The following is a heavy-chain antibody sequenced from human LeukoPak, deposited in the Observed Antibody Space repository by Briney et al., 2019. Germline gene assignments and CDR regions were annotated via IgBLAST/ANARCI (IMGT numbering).Heavy chain of an antibody. J-gene: IGHJ4*02. Sequence: PGGFLRLSCAASGFTFDDYAMHWVRQAPGKGLEWVSLISWDGGSTYYADSVKGRFTISRDNSKNSLYLQMNSLRAEDTALYYCAKDSLGGSGYSFDYWGQGTLVTVSS. CDR3: AKDSLGGSGYSFDY. CDR1: GFTFDDYA. CDR2: ISWDGGST. V-gene: IGHV3-43D*03. D-gene: IGHD3-22*01.